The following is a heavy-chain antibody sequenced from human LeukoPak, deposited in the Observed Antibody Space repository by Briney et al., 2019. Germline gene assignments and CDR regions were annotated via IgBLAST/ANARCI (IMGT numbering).Heavy chain of an antibody. CDR1: GCTFSSYA. CDR3: ATCARNFYCYRFDY. CDR2: IIPIFGTA. V-gene: IGHV1-69*13. Sequence: ASVNVSCKASGCTFSSYAISWVRQAPGQGLEWMGGIIPIFGTANYAQKFQGRVTITADESTSTAYMELSSQRSEDTAVYYCATCARNFYCYRFDYWGQGTLVTVSS. J-gene: IGHJ4*02. D-gene: IGHD2-2*02.